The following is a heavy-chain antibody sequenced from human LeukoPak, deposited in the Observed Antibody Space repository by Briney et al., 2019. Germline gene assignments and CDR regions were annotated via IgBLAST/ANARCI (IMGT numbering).Heavy chain of an antibody. CDR3: AGVSASSGWYDFDY. CDR1: GYSISSGYY. CDR2: IYHSGST. V-gene: IGHV4-38-2*01. J-gene: IGHJ4*02. D-gene: IGHD6-19*01. Sequence: SETLSLTCAVSGYSISSGYYWGWSRQPPGKGLEWIGSIYHSGSTYYNPSLKSRVTISVDTSKNQFSLKLSSVTAADTAVYYCAGVSASSGWYDFDYWGQGTLVTVSS.